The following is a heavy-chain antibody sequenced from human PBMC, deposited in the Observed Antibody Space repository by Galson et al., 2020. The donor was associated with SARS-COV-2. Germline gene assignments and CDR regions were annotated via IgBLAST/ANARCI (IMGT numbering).Heavy chain of an antibody. CDR3: AGHSSQELHAYFDY. J-gene: IGHJ4*02. CDR1: GGSLTINNYF. Sequence: ASETLSLTCTVSGGSLTINNYFWAWIRQPPGKGLEWIGTLHYSGGTSYNPSLKSRVTISVDTSKNQFSLKLSSVSAAETAVYYCAGHSSQELHAYFDYWGQGNLVTVSS. D-gene: IGHD1-7*01. V-gene: IGHV4-39*01. CDR2: LHYSGGT.